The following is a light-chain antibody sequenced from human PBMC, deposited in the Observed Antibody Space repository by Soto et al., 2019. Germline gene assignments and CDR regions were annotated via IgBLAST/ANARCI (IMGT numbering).Light chain of an antibody. V-gene: IGLV2-8*01. CDR3: SSYAGSNNYV. CDR2: EVS. J-gene: IGLJ1*01. Sequence: QSVLTQPPSASGSPGQSVTISCTGTSSDVGGYNYVSWYQQHPGKAPKLMIYEVSKRPSGVPDRFSGSKSGNTASLTVSGLHADDEAYYYCSSYAGSNNYVFGTGTKVTVL. CDR1: SSDVGGYNY.